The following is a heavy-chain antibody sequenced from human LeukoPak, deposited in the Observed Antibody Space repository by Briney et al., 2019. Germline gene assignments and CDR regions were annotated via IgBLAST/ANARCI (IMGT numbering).Heavy chain of an antibody. CDR1: GFTFSNAW. J-gene: IGHJ3*02. CDR3: TTDPYYYDSSGYPIGI. CDR2: IKSKTDGGTT. Sequence: GGSLRLSCAASGFTFSNAWMSWVRQAPGKGLEWVGRIKSKTDGGTTDYAAPVKGRFTISRDDSKNTLYLQMNSLKTEDTAVYYCTTDPYYYDSSGYPIGIWGQGTMVTVSS. D-gene: IGHD3-22*01. V-gene: IGHV3-15*01.